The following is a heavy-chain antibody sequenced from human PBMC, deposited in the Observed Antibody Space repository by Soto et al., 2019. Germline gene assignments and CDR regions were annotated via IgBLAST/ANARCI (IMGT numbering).Heavy chain of an antibody. Sequence: QLQLQESGPGLVKPSETLSLTCTVSGDSITSNQHYWGWIRQPPGKGLEWLGSIYYSGNTYYSPSLESRVTMSVETSKSPFSLRLTSVTAADMAVYYCVTSYCGGGSCFDTYFAYWGQGAQVTVSS. CDR2: IYYSGNT. D-gene: IGHD2-21*01. V-gene: IGHV4-39*01. CDR3: VTSYCGGGSCFDTYFAY. CDR1: GDSITSNQHY. J-gene: IGHJ4*02.